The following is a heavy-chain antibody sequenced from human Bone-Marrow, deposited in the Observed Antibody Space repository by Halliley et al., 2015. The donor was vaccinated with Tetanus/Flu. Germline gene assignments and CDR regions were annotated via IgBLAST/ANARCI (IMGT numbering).Heavy chain of an antibody. D-gene: IGHD3-10*01. J-gene: IGHJ4*02. CDR2: IYTGGTT. Sequence: GLEWVSVIYTGGTTYHADSVKGRFTISRHDSKNTVYLQMNSLRPEDAAVYYCAREGRGPSFEFWGQGTPVTVSS. V-gene: IGHV3-53*04. CDR3: AREGRGPSFEF.